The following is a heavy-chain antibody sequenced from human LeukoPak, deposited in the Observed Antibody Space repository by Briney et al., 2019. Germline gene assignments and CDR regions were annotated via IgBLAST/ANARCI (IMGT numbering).Heavy chain of an antibody. CDR2: IYYSGST. CDR3: AKLGGLGSGGAEYFQH. V-gene: IGHV4-59*08. J-gene: IGHJ1*01. Sequence: SETLSHTCTVSGGSISSYYWSWIRQPPGKGLEWIGYIYYSGSTKYNPSLKSRVTISVDTSKNQLSLKLNSVTAADTAVYYCAKLGGLGSGGAEYFQHWGQGTLVTVSS. CDR1: GGSISSYY. D-gene: IGHD6-25*01.